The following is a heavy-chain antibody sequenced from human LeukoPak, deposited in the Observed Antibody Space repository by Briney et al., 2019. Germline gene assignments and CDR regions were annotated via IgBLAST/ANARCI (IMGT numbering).Heavy chain of an antibody. CDR3: AKSPTVTINLDY. V-gene: IGHV3-23*01. D-gene: IGHD4-17*01. J-gene: IGHJ4*02. Sequence: GGSLILSCAASGFTFSSYAMSWVRQAPGKGLGWGSAISGSGGSTYYADSVKGRFTISRDNSKNTLYLQMNSLRAEDTAVYYCAKSPTVTINLDYWGQGTLVTVSS. CDR1: GFTFSSYA. CDR2: ISGSGGST.